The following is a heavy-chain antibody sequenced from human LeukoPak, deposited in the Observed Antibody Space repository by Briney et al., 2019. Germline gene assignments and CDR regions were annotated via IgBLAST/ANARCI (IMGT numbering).Heavy chain of an antibody. V-gene: IGHV4-39*07. CDR2: IYYSGST. Sequence: PSETLSLTCTVSGGSISSSSYYWGWIRQPPGKGLEWIGSIYYSGSTYYNPSLKSRVTISVDTSKNQFSLKLSSVTAADTAVYYCARVGSVTPFDYWGQGTLVTVSS. CDR1: GGSISSSSYY. D-gene: IGHD4-11*01. CDR3: ARVGSVTPFDY. J-gene: IGHJ4*02.